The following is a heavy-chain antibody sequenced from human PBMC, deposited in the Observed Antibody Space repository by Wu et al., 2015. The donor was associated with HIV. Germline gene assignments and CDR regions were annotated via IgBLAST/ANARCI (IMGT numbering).Heavy chain of an antibody. V-gene: IGHV1-69*05. Sequence: QVQLVQSGAEVKKPGSAVKVSCKAPGGTFSRNGINWVRQAPGQGLEWMGGLIPIFGTDRYTQKFHDRVSITTDESSTTAYMDLIGLRSDDTAVYYCVRASVRRRDCNGGSCRVSILDAFNFWGQGTLVTVSA. CDR2: LIPIFGTD. J-gene: IGHJ3*01. D-gene: IGHD2-15*01. CDR3: VRASVRRRDCNGGSCRVSILDAFNF. CDR1: GGTFSRNG.